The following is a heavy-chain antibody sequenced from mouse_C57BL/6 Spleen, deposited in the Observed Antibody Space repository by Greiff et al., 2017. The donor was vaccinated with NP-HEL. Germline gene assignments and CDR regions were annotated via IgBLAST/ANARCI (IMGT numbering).Heavy chain of an antibody. CDR2: INPYNGDT. CDR3: AREGNDGYGAMDY. Sequence: VQLQQSGPELVKPGDSVKISCKASGYSFTGYFMNWVMQSPGKSLEWIGRINPYNGDTFYNQKFKGKATLTEDKSSSTAHMELRSLTSEDSAVYYCAREGNDGYGAMDYWGQGTSVTVSS. V-gene: IGHV1-20*01. CDR1: GYSFTGYF. J-gene: IGHJ4*01. D-gene: IGHD2-3*01.